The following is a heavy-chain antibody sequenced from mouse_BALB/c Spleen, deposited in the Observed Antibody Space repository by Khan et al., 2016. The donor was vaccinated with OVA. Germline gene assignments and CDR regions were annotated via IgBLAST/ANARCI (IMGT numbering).Heavy chain of an antibody. CDR2: ISSGGTYT. CDR1: GFTFSTYG. CDR3: ARHWVGVMDY. J-gene: IGHJ4*01. Sequence: EVELVESGGDLVKPGGSLKLSCTASGFTFSTYGMSWVRQTPDKRLEWVATISSGGTYTYYPDSVMGRFTISRDNAKNTLYLQMSSLRYEDTAMYYCARHWVGVMDYWGQGTSVTVSS. D-gene: IGHD1-1*01. V-gene: IGHV5-6*01.